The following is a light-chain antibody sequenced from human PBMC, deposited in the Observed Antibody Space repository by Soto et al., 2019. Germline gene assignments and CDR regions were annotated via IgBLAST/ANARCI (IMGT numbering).Light chain of an antibody. CDR3: QHYNSYSEA. J-gene: IGKJ1*01. CDR2: KAS. CDR1: QSVGTW. Sequence: DIQMTQPPSTLSASVGGRVTITCRASQSVGTWVAWYQQKPGKAPKLLIYKASTLKSGVPSRFSGSGSGTEFTLTISSLQPDDFATYYCQHYNSYSEAFGQGTKVDIK. V-gene: IGKV1-5*03.